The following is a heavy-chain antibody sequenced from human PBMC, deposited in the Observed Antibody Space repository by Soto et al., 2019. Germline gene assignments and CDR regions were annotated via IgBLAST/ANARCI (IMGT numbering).Heavy chain of an antibody. CDR2: INPSGGST. J-gene: IGHJ4*02. V-gene: IGHV1-46*03. CDR3: AREDVRIAAAAHGYFDY. Sequence: ASVKVSCKASGYTFTSYYMHWVRQAPGQGLEWMGIINPSGGSTSYAQKFQGRVTMTRDTSTSTVYMELSSLRSEDTAVYYCAREDVRIAAAAHGYFDYWGQGTLVTVSS. D-gene: IGHD6-13*01. CDR1: GYTFTSYY.